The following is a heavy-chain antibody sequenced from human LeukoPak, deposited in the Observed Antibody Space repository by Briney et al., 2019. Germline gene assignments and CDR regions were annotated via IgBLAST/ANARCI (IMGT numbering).Heavy chain of an antibody. CDR3: ARRLTQYDCFDP. J-gene: IGHJ5*02. CDR2: TYYRSTRYI. D-gene: IGHD2-2*01. V-gene: IGHV6-1*01. CDR1: GDSVSSNSVT. Sequence: SQTLSLTCAISGDSVSSNSVTWNWIRQSPSRGLEWLGSTYYRSTRYIDDAGSVRGRITVNPDTSKNQFSLHLHSVTPEDTAVYYCARRLTQYDCFDPWGQGILVTVSS.